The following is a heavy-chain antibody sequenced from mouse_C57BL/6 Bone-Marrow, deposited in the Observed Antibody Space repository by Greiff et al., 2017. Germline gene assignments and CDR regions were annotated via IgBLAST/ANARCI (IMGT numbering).Heavy chain of an antibody. Sequence: VQLQQSGTELVKPGASVKLSCKASGYTFTIYWMHWVKQRPGRGLEWIGRIDPNSGGTKYNEKFKSKATLTVDKPSSTAYMQLSSLTSEDSAVYYCAITTVVATTMDYWGQGTSVTVSS. CDR3: AITTVVATTMDY. V-gene: IGHV1-72*01. CDR1: GYTFTIYW. CDR2: IDPNSGGT. J-gene: IGHJ4*01. D-gene: IGHD1-1*01.